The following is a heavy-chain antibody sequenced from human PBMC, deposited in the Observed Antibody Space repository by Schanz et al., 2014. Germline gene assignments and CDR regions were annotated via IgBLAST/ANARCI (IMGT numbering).Heavy chain of an antibody. J-gene: IGHJ4*02. D-gene: IGHD4-17*01. V-gene: IGHV3-13*01. Sequence: EVQLVESGGGLVQPGGSLRLSCAASGFTLSNSDMHWVRQGTGKGLEWVSTIGYLGDTYYPDSVKGQFTVSRDSGQNTLYLRMSSLRAEDTAVYYCARPRFDYGEVDYWGQGTLVTVSS. CDR3: ARPRFDYGEVDY. CDR1: GFTLSNSD. CDR2: IGYLGDT.